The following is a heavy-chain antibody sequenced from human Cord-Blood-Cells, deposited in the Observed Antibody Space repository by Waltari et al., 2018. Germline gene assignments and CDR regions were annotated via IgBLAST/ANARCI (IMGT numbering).Heavy chain of an antibody. Sequence: QLPLQESGPGLVKPSETLSLTCTVSGGSLSRRSYYWGRIRQPPGKGLEWIGSIYYSGSTYYNPSLKSRVTISVDTSKNQFSLKLSSVTAADTAVYYCARHSIAAAGMGSGFDPWGQGTLVTVSS. V-gene: IGHV4-39*01. CDR3: ARHSIAAAGMGSGFDP. CDR2: IYYSGST. J-gene: IGHJ5*02. CDR1: GGSLSRRSYY. D-gene: IGHD6-13*01.